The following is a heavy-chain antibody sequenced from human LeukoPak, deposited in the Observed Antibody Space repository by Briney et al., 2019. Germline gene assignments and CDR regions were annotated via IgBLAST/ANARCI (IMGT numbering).Heavy chain of an antibody. CDR3: ARHRLDTDIVVVPAAMAPYYYHYYMDV. CDR1: GGSISSYY. CDR2: IYTSGST. V-gene: IGHV4-4*09. D-gene: IGHD2-2*01. Sequence: SETLSLTCTVSGGSISSYYWSWIRQPPGKGLEWIGYIYTSGSTNYNPSLKSRVTISVDTSKNQFSLKLSSVTAADTAVYYCARHRLDTDIVVVPAAMAPYYYHYYMDVWGKGTTVTVSS. J-gene: IGHJ6*03.